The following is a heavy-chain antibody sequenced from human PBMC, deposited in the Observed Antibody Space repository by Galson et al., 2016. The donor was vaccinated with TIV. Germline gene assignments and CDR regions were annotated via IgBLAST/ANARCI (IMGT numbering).Heavy chain of an antibody. CDR1: GFNFGTYG. Sequence: SLRLSCAASGFNFGTYGMHWVRQAPGKGLEWVAIIGHDGNWKAHADSVKGRFTVSRDNSKNTLFLQIDSLRVEDTAVYFCARDFRVGVSRGFDSWGQGTLVTVSS. V-gene: IGHV3-30*12. J-gene: IGHJ4*02. CDR2: IGHDGNWK. CDR3: ARDFRVGVSRGFDS. D-gene: IGHD3-16*01.